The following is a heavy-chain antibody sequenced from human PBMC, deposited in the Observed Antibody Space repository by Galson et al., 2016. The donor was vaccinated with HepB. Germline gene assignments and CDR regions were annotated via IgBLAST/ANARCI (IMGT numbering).Heavy chain of an antibody. CDR3: ARGRLMVRGVILDY. J-gene: IGHJ4*02. CDR1: GYSISSGYY. Sequence: ETLSLTCTVSGYSISSGYYWGWVRQPPGKGLEWIGSIYHSGSTYSNPSLKSRVTISVDTSKNQFSLKLRSVTAADTAVYYCARGRLMVRGVILDYWGQGTLVTVSS. V-gene: IGHV4-38-2*02. CDR2: IYHSGST. D-gene: IGHD3-10*01.